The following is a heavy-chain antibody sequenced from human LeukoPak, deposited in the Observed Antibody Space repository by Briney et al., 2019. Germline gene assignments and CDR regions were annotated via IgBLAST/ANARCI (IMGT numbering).Heavy chain of an antibody. Sequence: SVKVSCKASGGTFNNYAFSWVRQAPGQGLEWMGRIIPIFDTAHYAQKFQGRVTITADESTSTAYMELSSLRSEDTAVYYCARHARHPFYNDRNGYYRGHLDYWGQGTVVTVSS. V-gene: IGHV1-69*13. CDR3: ARHARHPFYNDRNGYYRGHLDY. CDR1: GGTFNNYA. J-gene: IGHJ4*02. D-gene: IGHD3-22*01. CDR2: IIPIFDTA.